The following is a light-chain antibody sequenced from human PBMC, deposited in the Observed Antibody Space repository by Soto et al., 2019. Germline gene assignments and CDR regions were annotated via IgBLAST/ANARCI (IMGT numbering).Light chain of an antibody. CDR1: QSVSSSY. Sequence: EIVLTQSPGTLSLSPGERATLSCRASQSVSSSYLAWYQQKPGQAPRHLIYGASSRATGIPDRISGSGSGTDFTLTISRLEAEDFAVYYCQQYGTSPLITFGQGTRLEIK. J-gene: IGKJ5*01. V-gene: IGKV3-20*01. CDR3: QQYGTSPLIT. CDR2: GAS.